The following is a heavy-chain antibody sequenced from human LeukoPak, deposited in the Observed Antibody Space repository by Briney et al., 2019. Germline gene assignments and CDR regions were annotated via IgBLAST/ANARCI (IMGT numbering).Heavy chain of an antibody. CDR1: GGSFSGYY. CDR3: ARGGSGSSGAYFDY. CDR2: INHSGST. J-gene: IGHJ4*02. Sequence: PSETLSLTCGVYGGSFSGYYWSWIRQPPGKGLEWIGEINHSGSTNYNPSLKSRVTISVDTSKKQFSLKLSSVTAADTAVYYCARGGSGSSGAYFDYWGQGTLVTVSS. V-gene: IGHV4-34*01. D-gene: IGHD3-10*01.